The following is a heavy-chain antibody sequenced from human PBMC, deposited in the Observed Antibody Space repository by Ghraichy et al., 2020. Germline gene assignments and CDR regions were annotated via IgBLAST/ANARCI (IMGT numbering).Heavy chain of an antibody. J-gene: IGHJ6*03. CDR2: INHSGST. Sequence: SQTLSLTCAVYGGSFSGYYWSWIRQPPGKGLGWIGEINHSGSTNYNPSLKSRVTISVDTSKNQFSLKLSSVTAADTAVYYCARGRRGATPLYCYYYYMDVWGKGTTVTVSS. CDR3: ARGRRGATPLYCYYYYMDV. D-gene: IGHD1-26*01. CDR1: GGSFSGYY. V-gene: IGHV4-34*01.